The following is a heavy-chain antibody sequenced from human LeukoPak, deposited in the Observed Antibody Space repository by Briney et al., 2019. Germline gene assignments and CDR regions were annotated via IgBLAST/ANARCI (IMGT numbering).Heavy chain of an antibody. CDR3: AKDPAAGIWFSPPDY. D-gene: IGHD6-13*01. CDR1: GFTFYDYA. V-gene: IGHV3-9*01. CDR2: ISWNSGSI. Sequence: PGGSLRLSCAASGFTFYDYAMHWVRHAPGKGLEWVSGISWNSGSIGYADSVKGRFTISRDNAENSLYLQMNSLRAEDTALYYCAKDPAAGIWFSPPDYWGQGTLVTVSS. J-gene: IGHJ4*02.